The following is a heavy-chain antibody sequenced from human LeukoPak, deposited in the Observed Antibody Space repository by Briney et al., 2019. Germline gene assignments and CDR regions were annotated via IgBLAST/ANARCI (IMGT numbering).Heavy chain of an antibody. CDR3: AREDGYNSPYY. CDR1: GGSISSYY. CDR2: IYTSGST. Sequence: SETLSLTCTVSGGSISSYYWSWIRPPAREGLEWIGRIYTSGSTNYNPSLKSRVTMSVDTSKNQFSLKLSSVTAADTAVYYCAREDGYNSPYYWGQGTLVTVSS. J-gene: IGHJ4*02. V-gene: IGHV4-4*07. D-gene: IGHD5-24*01.